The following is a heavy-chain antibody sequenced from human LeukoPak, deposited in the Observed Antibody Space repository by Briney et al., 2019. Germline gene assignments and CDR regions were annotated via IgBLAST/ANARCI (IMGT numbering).Heavy chain of an antibody. D-gene: IGHD3-10*01. J-gene: IGHJ4*02. CDR1: GFTFSSYS. Sequence: PGGSLRLSCAASGFTFSSYSMNWVRQAPGKGLEWVSSISSSSSYIYYADSVKGRFTISRDNAKNSLYLQMNSLRAEDTAVYYCARDGYGSGSQKGIYWGQGTLVTVSS. CDR2: ISSSSSYI. CDR3: ARDGYGSGSQKGIY. V-gene: IGHV3-21*01.